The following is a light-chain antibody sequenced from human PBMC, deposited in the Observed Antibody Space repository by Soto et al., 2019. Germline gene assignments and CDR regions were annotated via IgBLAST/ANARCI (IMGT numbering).Light chain of an antibody. V-gene: IGKV3-15*01. CDR2: GTS. J-gene: IGKJ1*01. Sequence: KLLTQSPGTLSLSPGERATLFCRASQSLSSSLAWYQQKSGQAPRLIIYGTSRRATGVPVRFSGSGSGTDFPLTISSLQSEDFGVYFCQQYDNWPWTFGQGTKVDIK. CDR1: QSLSSS. CDR3: QQYDNWPWT.